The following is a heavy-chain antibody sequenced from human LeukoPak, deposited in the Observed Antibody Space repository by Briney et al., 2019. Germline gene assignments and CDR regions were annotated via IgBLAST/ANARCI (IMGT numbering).Heavy chain of an antibody. CDR3: ASHSPRSSSPGQLDY. D-gene: IGHD6-6*01. V-gene: IGHV1-46*01. CDR1: GYTFTSYY. CDR2: INPSGGST. J-gene: IGHJ4*02. Sequence: ASVKVSCKASGYTFTSYYMHWVRQAPGQGLEWMGIINPSGGSTSYAQKFQGRVTMTRDTSTSTVYMELSSLRSEDTAVYYCASHSPRSSSPGQLDYWGQGTLVTVSS.